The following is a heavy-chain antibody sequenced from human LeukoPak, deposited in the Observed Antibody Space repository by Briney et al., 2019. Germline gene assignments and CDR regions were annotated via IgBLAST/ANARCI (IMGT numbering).Heavy chain of an antibody. CDR1: GFTFSTYW. Sequence: GGSLRLSCAASGFTFSTYWMSWVRQPPGMGLEWVANIKQDGSEKSYVDSVKGRFTISRDNAKNSLYLQMNSLRAADTAVYYCATYKVGAVFDYWGQGTLVTVSS. CDR3: ATYKVGAVFDY. V-gene: IGHV3-7*01. CDR2: IKQDGSEK. J-gene: IGHJ4*02. D-gene: IGHD1-26*01.